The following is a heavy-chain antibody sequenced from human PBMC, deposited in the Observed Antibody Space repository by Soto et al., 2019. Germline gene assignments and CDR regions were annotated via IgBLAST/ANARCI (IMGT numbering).Heavy chain of an antibody. Sequence: GGSLRLSCAASVFTFSSYAMNLVRQAPGKGLEWVSVTSGSGDSTYYAGSVKGRFTISRDNSKNTLYLQMNSLRVEDTAVYYCAIDAGTTRPYYFEYWGQGTQVTVSS. D-gene: IGHD1-7*01. CDR1: VFTFSSYA. CDR2: TSGSGDST. CDR3: AIDAGTTRPYYFEY. V-gene: IGHV3-23*01. J-gene: IGHJ4*02.